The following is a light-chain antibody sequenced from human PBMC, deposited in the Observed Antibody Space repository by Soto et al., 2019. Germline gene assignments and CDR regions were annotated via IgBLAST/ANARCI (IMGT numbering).Light chain of an antibody. J-gene: IGKJ1*01. CDR1: QSISSNY. CDR3: HQYGSAPAWT. CDR2: GAS. Sequence: EIVLTQSPGTLSLFPGERATLSCRASQSISSNYLAWYQQKPGQAPRLLIHGASNRATGIPDRFSGAGSGTGFTLTISRLEPEDFAVYYCHQYGSAPAWTFGQGTKVEIK. V-gene: IGKV3-20*01.